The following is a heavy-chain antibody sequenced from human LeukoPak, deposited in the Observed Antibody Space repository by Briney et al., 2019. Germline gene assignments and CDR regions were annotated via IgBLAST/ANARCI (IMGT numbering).Heavy chain of an antibody. V-gene: IGHV4-34*01. CDR2: INHSGST. CDR3: ASQAGWSYYGSGSYNY. J-gene: IGHJ4*02. CDR1: GGSFSGYY. Sequence: SETLSLTCAVYGGSFSGYYWSWIRQPPGKGLEWIGEINHSGSTNYNPSLKSRVTISVDTSKNQFSLKLSSVTAADTAAYYCASQAGWSYYGSGSYNYWGQGTLVTVSS. D-gene: IGHD3-10*01.